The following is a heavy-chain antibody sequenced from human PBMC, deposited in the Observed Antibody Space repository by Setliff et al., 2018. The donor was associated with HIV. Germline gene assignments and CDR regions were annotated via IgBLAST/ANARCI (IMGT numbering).Heavy chain of an antibody. CDR3: ARSFTYNFWSGLAGDAFDI. V-gene: IGHV4-4*07. CDR2: IYTSGST. Sequence: SETLSLTCTVSGGSISSYYWSWVRQPAGKGLEWIGRIYTSGSTNYNPSLKSRVTMSVDTSKNQFSLKLSSVTAADTAVYYCARSFTYNFWSGLAGDAFDIWGQGTMVTVSS. D-gene: IGHD3-3*01. CDR1: GGSISSYY. J-gene: IGHJ3*02.